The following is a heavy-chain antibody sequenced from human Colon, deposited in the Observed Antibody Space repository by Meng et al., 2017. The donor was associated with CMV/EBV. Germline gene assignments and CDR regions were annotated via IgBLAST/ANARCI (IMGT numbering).Heavy chain of an antibody. J-gene: IGHJ4*02. D-gene: IGHD6-13*01. CDR3: ARGGYISSWYVAPDY. Sequence: QIQLVQSAPEVKKPGASVKVSCRASGYTFRSYAISWVRQAPGQGLEWMGWISAYNGNTNYAQNFQGRLTVTTDTSTNTAYMELTRLRSDDTAVYFCARGGYISSWYVAPDYWGQGTLVTVSS. V-gene: IGHV1-18*01. CDR2: ISAYNGNT. CDR1: GYTFRSYA.